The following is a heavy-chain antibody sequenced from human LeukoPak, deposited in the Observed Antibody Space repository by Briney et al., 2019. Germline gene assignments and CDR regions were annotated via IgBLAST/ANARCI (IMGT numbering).Heavy chain of an antibody. CDR2: INPNSGGT. V-gene: IGHV1-2*02. J-gene: IGHJ4*02. CDR3: AREYSSSFADYFDY. D-gene: IGHD6-13*01. Sequence: ASVKVSCKASGYTFTGYYMHWVRQAPGQGHEWMGWINPNSGGTNYAQKFQGRVTMTRDTSISTAYMELSRLRSDDTAVYYCAREYSSSFADYFDYWGQGTLVTVSS. CDR1: GYTFTGYY.